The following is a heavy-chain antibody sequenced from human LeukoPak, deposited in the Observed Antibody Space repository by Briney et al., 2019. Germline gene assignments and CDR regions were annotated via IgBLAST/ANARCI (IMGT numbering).Heavy chain of an antibody. D-gene: IGHD2-2*01. Sequence: GASVKVSCKASGFTFTGYYMHWVRQAPGQGLEWMGILNPSGGSTSYAQKFQGRVTMTRDMSTSTVYMELSSLRSEDTAVYYCARENCSSTTCYGGPLDYWGQGTLVTVSS. J-gene: IGHJ4*02. V-gene: IGHV1-46*01. CDR2: LNPSGGST. CDR1: GFTFTGYY. CDR3: ARENCSSTTCYGGPLDY.